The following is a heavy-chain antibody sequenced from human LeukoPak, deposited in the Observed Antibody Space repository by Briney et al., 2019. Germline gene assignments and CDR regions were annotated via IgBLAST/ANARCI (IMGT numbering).Heavy chain of an antibody. D-gene: IGHD5-12*01. CDR2: ISAYNGNT. V-gene: IGHV1-18*01. J-gene: IGHJ4*02. CDR3: ARRTRGYPDY. Sequence: ASVKVPCKASGYTFTSYGITWVRQPPGQGLEWMGWISAYNGNTNYAQKLQGRVTMTTDTSTSTAYMELRSLRSDDTAVYYCARRTRGYPDYWGQGTLVTVSS. CDR1: GYTFTSYG.